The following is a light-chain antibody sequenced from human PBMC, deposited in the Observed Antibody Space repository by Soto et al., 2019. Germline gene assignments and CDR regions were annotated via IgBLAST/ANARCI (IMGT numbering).Light chain of an antibody. CDR1: QTTSSW. Sequence: DIQMTQSPSTLSGSVGDRVTITCRASQTTSSWLAWYKQKPGKAPKLLIYKASTLKSGVPSRFSGSGSGTEFTLTISSLKPDDFETYYCQHYNSYSEAFGQGTKVDIK. CDR2: KAS. V-gene: IGKV1-5*03. J-gene: IGKJ1*01. CDR3: QHYNSYSEA.